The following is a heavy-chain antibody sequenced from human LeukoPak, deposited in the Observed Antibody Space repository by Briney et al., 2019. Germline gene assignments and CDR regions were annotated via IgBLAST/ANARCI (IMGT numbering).Heavy chain of an antibody. CDR2: ISGSGGST. V-gene: IGHV3-23*01. Sequence: GGTLRLSCAASGFTFSSYGMSWVRQAPGKGLKWVSVISGSGGSTYYADSVKGRFTISRDNSKNALYLQMNSLRAEDTAVYYCAKEYRAYDYAENWFDPWGQGTLVTVSS. CDR3: AKEYRAYDYAENWFDP. J-gene: IGHJ5*02. D-gene: IGHD4-17*01. CDR1: GFTFSSYG.